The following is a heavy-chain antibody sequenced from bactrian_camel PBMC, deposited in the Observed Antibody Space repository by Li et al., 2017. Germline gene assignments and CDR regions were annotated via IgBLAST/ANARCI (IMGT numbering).Heavy chain of an antibody. D-gene: IGHD2*01. Sequence: VQLVESGGGSVHAGGSLRLSCTASGYSVIPKCMGWFRQVPGKEREGVAAIGSDARARYADSVKGRFTISHDKVNNTLYLHMNGLKPEDTAMYYCAADFSSFRLCRVVASLQTEHAPLMKSGIYWGQGTQVTVS. V-gene: IGHV3S53*01. J-gene: IGHJ4*01. CDR1: GYSVIPKC. CDR3: AADFSSFRLCRVVASLQTEHAPLMKSGIY. CDR2: IGSDARA.